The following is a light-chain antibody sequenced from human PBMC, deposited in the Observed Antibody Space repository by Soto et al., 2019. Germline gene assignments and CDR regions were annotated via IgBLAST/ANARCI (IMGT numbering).Light chain of an antibody. Sequence: DIVMTQSPATLSVAPGERVTFSCRASQGVSRKLAWYQHKPGQAPRLLISGASTGATGIPARFSGSGSGTEFTLTISSLQSEDCAIYYCQQYSNWPTFGQGTRLEIK. CDR1: QGVSRK. CDR2: GAS. V-gene: IGKV3-15*01. CDR3: QQYSNWPT. J-gene: IGKJ5*01.